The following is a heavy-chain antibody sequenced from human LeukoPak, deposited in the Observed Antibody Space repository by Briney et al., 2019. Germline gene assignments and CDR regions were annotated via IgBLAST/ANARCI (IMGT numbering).Heavy chain of an antibody. CDR2: IGISSGNT. Sequence: PGGSLLLSCAASGFTFSAYSMNWGRPAPGKGLEWSSYIGISSGNTNYADSVKGRFTISGDKAKNSLYLQMNSLRVEDTAVYYCARYYKYAFDNWGQGTLVTVSS. CDR1: GFTFSAYS. CDR3: ARYYKYAFDN. V-gene: IGHV3-48*01. D-gene: IGHD5-24*01. J-gene: IGHJ4*02.